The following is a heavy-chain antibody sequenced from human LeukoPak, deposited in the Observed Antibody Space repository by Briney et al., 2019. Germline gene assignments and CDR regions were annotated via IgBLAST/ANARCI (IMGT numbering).Heavy chain of an antibody. CDR2: ISGSGSST. CDR1: GFTFSSYG. D-gene: IGHD6-19*01. Sequence: GGSLRLSCAASGFTFSSYGMSWVRQAPGKGLEWVSAISGSGSSTYYADSVKGRFTISRNNSKNTLYLQMNSLRAEDTAVYYCAKDGPGGWGYFDYWGQGTLVTVSS. J-gene: IGHJ4*02. V-gene: IGHV3-23*01. CDR3: AKDGPGGWGYFDY.